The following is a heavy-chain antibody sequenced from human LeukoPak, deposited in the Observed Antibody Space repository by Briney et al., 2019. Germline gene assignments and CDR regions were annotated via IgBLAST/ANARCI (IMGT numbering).Heavy chain of an antibody. Sequence: SETLSLTCAVYGGSFSGYYWSWIRQPPGKGLEWIGEINHSGSTNYNPSLKSRVTISVDTSKNQFSLKLSSVTAADTAVYYCARALREYGAGSYYYGMDVWGQGTTVTVSS. CDR1: GGSFSGYY. V-gene: IGHV4-34*01. J-gene: IGHJ6*02. CDR2: INHSGST. D-gene: IGHD3-10*01. CDR3: ARALREYGAGSYYYGMDV.